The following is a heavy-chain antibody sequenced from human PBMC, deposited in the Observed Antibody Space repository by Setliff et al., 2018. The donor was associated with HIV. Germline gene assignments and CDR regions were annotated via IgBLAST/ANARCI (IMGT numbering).Heavy chain of an antibody. CDR3: ARWYGFHSSSSVLGF. V-gene: IGHV1-46*01. J-gene: IGHJ4*02. CDR1: GYNFTSYY. D-gene: IGHD6-6*01. Sequence: ASVKVSCKASGYNFTSYYMHWVRQAPGQGLEWMGIINPSGGSTSYAQRFQGRVTMTRDTSTSTVYMELGSLRSEDTAVYYCARWYGFHSSSSVLGFWGQGTLVTVSS. CDR2: INPSGGST.